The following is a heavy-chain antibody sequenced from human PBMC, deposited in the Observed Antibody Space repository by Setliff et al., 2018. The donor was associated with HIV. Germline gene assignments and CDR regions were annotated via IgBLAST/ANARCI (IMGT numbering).Heavy chain of an antibody. D-gene: IGHD4-17*01. V-gene: IGHV4-61*02. CDR1: GGSISSGSYY. CDR2: LYTSGST. J-gene: IGHJ3*02. CDR3: ARTLMTTVVSVCAFDI. Sequence: SETLSLTCTVSGGSISSGSYYWSWIRQPAGTGLEWIGRLYTSGSTNYNPSLKSRVTILVDTSKNQFSLKLSSVTAADTAVYYCARTLMTTVVSVCAFDIWGQGTMVTVS.